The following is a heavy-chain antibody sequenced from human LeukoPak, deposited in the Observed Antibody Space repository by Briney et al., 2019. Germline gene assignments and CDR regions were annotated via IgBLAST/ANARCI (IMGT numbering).Heavy chain of an antibody. V-gene: IGHV4-34*01. D-gene: IGHD2-2*01. Sequence: RTSETLSLTCAVYGGSFSGYYWSWIRQPPGKGLEWIGEINHSGSTNYNPSLKSRVTISVDTSKNQFSLKLSSVTAADTAVYNCAIHIVVVPAAKKKNWFDPWGQGTLVTVSS. CDR2: INHSGST. J-gene: IGHJ5*02. CDR1: GGSFSGYY. CDR3: AIHIVVVPAAKKKNWFDP.